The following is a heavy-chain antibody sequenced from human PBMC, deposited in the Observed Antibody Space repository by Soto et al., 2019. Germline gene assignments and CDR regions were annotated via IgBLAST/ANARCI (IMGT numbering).Heavy chain of an antibody. CDR2: INPSGGST. V-gene: IGHV1-46*01. J-gene: IGHJ6*02. CDR3: ARDKATSSPYYYYGMDV. Sequence: ASVKVSCKASGYTFTSYYMHWVRQAPGQGLEWTGIINPSGGSTSYAQKFQGRVTMTRDTSTSTVYMELSSLRSEDTAVYYCARDKATSSPYYYYGMDVWGQGTTVTVSS. CDR1: GYTFTSYY. D-gene: IGHD2-2*01.